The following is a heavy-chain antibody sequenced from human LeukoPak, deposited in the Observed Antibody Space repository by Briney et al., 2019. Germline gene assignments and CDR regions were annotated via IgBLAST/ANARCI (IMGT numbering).Heavy chain of an antibody. J-gene: IGHJ3*02. D-gene: IGHD6-19*01. V-gene: IGHV4-61*02. CDR3: ARVRYSSGWYVNAFDI. CDR2: VYTSGNT. CDR1: GGSISSGSYY. Sequence: PSQTLSLTCTVSGGSISSGSYYWNWIRQPAGKNLEWIGRVYTSGNTNYNPSLKSRVTMSVDTSKNQFSLKLSSVTAADTAVYYCARVRYSSGWYVNAFDIWGQGTMVTVSS.